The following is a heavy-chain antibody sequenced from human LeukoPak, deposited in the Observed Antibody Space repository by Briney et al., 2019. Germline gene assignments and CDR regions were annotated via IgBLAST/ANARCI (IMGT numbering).Heavy chain of an antibody. J-gene: IGHJ3*02. D-gene: IGHD3-22*01. CDR1: GFTFSNYW. Sequence: PGGSLRLSCAASGFTFSNYWMHWVRQAPGKGLVWVSRINSGGSSTSYADSVKGRFTISKDNAKNTLYLQMNSLRAEDTAVYYCAREGESITMIVVVRQDAFDIWGQGTMVTVSS. V-gene: IGHV3-74*01. CDR2: INSGGSST. CDR3: AREGESITMIVVVRQDAFDI.